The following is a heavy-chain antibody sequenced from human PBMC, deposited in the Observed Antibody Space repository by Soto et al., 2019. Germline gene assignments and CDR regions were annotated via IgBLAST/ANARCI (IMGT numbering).Heavy chain of an antibody. J-gene: IGHJ3*01. Sequence: QVQLVQSGATQEKSGASVKVSCEAFGYSFDSYAYRWVRQAPGQGLEWMGRIGSGDTNYAQKLQGRVTMTTDTSTNTAYMELRSLRSDDTALYYCARENDPYGFDLWGQGTMVTVSS. CDR1: GYSFDSYA. V-gene: IGHV1-18*01. CDR2: IGSGDT. CDR3: ARENDPYGFDL.